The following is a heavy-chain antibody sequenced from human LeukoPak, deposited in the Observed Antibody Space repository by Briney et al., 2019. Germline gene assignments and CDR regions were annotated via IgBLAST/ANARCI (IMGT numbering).Heavy chain of an antibody. V-gene: IGHV3-72*01. Sequence: GGSLRLSCTGSGFTFSDYILDWVRQAPGKGLEWLGRIRRGTNGYTTEYAASVKGRFTISRVDSKNSLYLHMNSLKIEDTAMYHCSRDGAAGDDSAFDIWGQGTMVTVSS. D-gene: IGHD3-22*01. CDR1: GFTFSDYI. J-gene: IGHJ3*02. CDR3: SRDGAAGDDSAFDI. CDR2: IRRGTNGYTT.